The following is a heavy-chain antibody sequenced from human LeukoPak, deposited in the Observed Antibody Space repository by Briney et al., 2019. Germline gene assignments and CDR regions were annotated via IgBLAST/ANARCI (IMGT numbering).Heavy chain of an antibody. CDR3: ARGEDTVTNFQH. D-gene: IGHD4-17*01. Sequence: SVKVSCKASGGTFSSYAISWVRQAPGQGLEWMGGIIPIFGTANYAQKFQGRVTITADESTSTAYMELSSLRSEDTAVYYCARGEDTVTNFQHWGQGTLVTVSS. V-gene: IGHV1-69*01. CDR2: IIPIFGTA. CDR1: GGTFSSYA. J-gene: IGHJ1*01.